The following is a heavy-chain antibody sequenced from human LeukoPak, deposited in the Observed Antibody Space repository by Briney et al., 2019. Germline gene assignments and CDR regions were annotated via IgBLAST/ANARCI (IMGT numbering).Heavy chain of an antibody. CDR3: AREPVAGTGLWYFDL. V-gene: IGHV4-59*11. CDR2: IYYSGST. Sequence: PSETLSLTCTVSGVSISSHYWSWIRQPPGKGLEWIGYIYYSGSTNYNPSLKSRVTISVDTSKNQFSLKLSSVTAADTAVYYCAREPVAGTGLWYFDLWGRGTLVTVSS. J-gene: IGHJ2*01. CDR1: GVSISSHY. D-gene: IGHD6-19*01.